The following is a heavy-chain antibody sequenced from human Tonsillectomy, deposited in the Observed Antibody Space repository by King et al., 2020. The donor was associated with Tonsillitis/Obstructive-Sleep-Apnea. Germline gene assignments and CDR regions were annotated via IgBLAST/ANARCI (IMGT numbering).Heavy chain of an antibody. CDR2: ISSSRNYI. Sequence: VQLVESGGGLVKPGGSLRLSCAASGFTFSSYSMNWVRQAPGEGLEWVSSISSSRNYIYYADSWKGRFSISRDNAKSSLYLHMNSRCAEEPALYYGEGRFTNSRDNPKYPLYLQRNSLRAEDTAVYYCARVRAPAATGSHYYMDVWGKGTTVTVSS. V-gene: IGHV3-21*01. CDR3: EGRFTNSRDNPKYPLYLQRNSLRAEDTAVYYCARVRAPAATGSHYYMDV. CDR1: GFTFSSYS. D-gene: IGHD2-2*01. J-gene: IGHJ6*03.